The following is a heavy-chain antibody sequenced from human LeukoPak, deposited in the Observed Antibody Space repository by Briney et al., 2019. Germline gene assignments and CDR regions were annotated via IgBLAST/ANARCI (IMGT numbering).Heavy chain of an antibody. CDR3: AREITGTTGFDY. CDR1: GGSISSYY. J-gene: IGHJ4*02. Sequence: SETLSLTCTVSGGSISSYYWSWTRQPPGKGLEWIGYIYYSGSTNYNPSLKSRVTISVDTSKNQFSLKLSSVTAADTAVYYCAREITGTTGFDYWGQGTLVTVSS. CDR2: IYYSGST. D-gene: IGHD1-20*01. V-gene: IGHV4-59*01.